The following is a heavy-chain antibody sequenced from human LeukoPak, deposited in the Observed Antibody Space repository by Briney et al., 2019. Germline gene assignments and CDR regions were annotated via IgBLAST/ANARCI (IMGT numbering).Heavy chain of an antibody. CDR2: INHSGST. J-gene: IGHJ6*02. Sequence: SETLSLTCTVSGGSISSYYWSWIRQPPGKGLEWIGEINHSGSTNYNPSLKSRVTISVDTSKNQFSLKLSSVTAADTAVYYCARGAFLRRRIAVAVSMDVWGQGTTVTASS. D-gene: IGHD6-19*01. CDR3: ARGAFLRRRIAVAVSMDV. V-gene: IGHV4-34*01. CDR1: GGSISSYY.